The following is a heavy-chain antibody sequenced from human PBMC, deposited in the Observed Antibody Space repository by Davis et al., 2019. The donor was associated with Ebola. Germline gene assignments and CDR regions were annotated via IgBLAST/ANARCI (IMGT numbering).Heavy chain of an antibody. J-gene: IGHJ5*02. CDR3: ATLGCSSTSCYSNWFDP. D-gene: IGHD2-2*01. Sequence: ASVKVSCKVSGYTLTELSMHWVRQAPGKGLEWMGGFDPEDGETIYAQKFQGRVTMTEDTSTDTAYMELSSLRSEDTAVYYCATLGCSSTSCYSNWFDPWGQGTLVTVSS. CDR2: FDPEDGET. CDR1: GYTLTELS. V-gene: IGHV1-24*01.